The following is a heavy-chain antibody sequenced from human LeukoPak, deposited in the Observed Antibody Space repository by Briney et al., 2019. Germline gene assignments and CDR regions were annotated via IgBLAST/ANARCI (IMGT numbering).Heavy chain of an antibody. V-gene: IGHV4-59*01. CDR1: GGSISSYY. J-gene: IGHJ4*02. Sequence: PSETLSLTCTVSGGSISSYYWSWIRQPPGKGLEWIGYIYYSGGTNYNPSLKSRVTISVDTSKNQFSLKLSSVTAADTAVYYCARDISGYSYRLWGQGTLVTVSS. CDR3: ARDISGYSYRL. D-gene: IGHD5-18*01. CDR2: IYYSGGT.